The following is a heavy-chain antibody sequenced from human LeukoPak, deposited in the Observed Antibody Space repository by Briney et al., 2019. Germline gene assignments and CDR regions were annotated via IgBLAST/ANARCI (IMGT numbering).Heavy chain of an antibody. V-gene: IGHV1-69*13. CDR1: GYTFTGYY. CDR3: ANSGSSWYQNY. Sequence: SVKVSCKASGYTFTGYYMHWVRQAPGQGLEWMGGIIPIFGTANYAQKFQGRVTITADESTSTAYMELSSLRSEDTAVYYCANSGSSWYQNYWGQGTLVTVSP. CDR2: IIPIFGTA. J-gene: IGHJ4*02. D-gene: IGHD6-13*01.